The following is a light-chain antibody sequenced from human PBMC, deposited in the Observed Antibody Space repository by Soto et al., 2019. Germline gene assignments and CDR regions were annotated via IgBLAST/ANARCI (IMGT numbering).Light chain of an antibody. CDR2: EVS. Sequence: QSVLTQPPSASGSPGQSVTISCTGTSSDVGGYDYVSWYQQHPGKAPKLMMFEVSKRPSGVPDRFSGSMFGNTASLTVSGLPDEDEADYYCASYGGYDALLFGGGNKLTVL. J-gene: IGLJ2*01. V-gene: IGLV2-8*01. CDR1: SSDVGGYDY. CDR3: ASYGGYDALL.